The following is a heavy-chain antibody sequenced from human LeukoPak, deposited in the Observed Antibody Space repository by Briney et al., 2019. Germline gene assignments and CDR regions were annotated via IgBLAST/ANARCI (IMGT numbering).Heavy chain of an antibody. V-gene: IGHV1-2*02. CDR2: IKPNSGGT. CDR1: GYTFTGYY. J-gene: IGHJ4*02. CDR3: ARVSQTGTYFDY. D-gene: IGHD1-1*01. Sequence: ASVKVSCKASGYTFTGYYMHWVRQAPGQGLEWMGWIKPNSGGTNYAQKFQGRVTMTRDTSISTAYMELSRLRSDDTAVYYCARVSQTGTYFDYWGQGTLVTVSS.